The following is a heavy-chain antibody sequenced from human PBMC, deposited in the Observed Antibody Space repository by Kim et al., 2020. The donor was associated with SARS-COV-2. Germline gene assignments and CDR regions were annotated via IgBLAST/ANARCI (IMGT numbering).Heavy chain of an antibody. CDR2: IYFSGTT. V-gene: IGHV4-59*08. J-gene: IGHJ6*01. CDR3: ARVMIRCRRYYNYAMDV. D-gene: IGHD3-16*01. CDR1: GVSISPFY. Sequence: SETLSLTCTVSGVSISPFYWSWIRQPPGKGLEWIGCIYFSGTTNYNPSLKSRVTISVDTSKNQFSLKLSSVTAADTAVYYCARVMIRCRRYYNYAMDVWG.